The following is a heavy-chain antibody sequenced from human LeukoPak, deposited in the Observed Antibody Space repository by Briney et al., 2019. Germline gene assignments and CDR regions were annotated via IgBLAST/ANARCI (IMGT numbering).Heavy chain of an antibody. V-gene: IGHV3-21*01. CDR2: ISSASDYV. CDR1: GFTFSSYS. Sequence: PGGSLRLSCAASGFTFSSYSMNWVRQAPGKGLEWVSSISSASDYVLFADSLKGRFTVSRDNAKNSLYLQMNSLRAEDTAVYYCARGRGYFDFWGQGTLATVSS. J-gene: IGHJ4*02. D-gene: IGHD5-12*01. CDR3: ARGRGYFDF.